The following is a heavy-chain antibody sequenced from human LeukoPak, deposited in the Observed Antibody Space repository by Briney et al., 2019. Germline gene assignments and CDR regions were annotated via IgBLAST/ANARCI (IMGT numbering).Heavy chain of an antibody. V-gene: IGHV4-59*01. Sequence: SETLSLTCTVSGGSISSYYWSWVRQPPGKGLEWIGYIYYSGSTNYNPSLKSRVTISVETSKNQFSLKLSSVTAADTAVYYCARGDTHWFDPWGQGTLVTVSS. J-gene: IGHJ5*02. CDR3: ARGDTHWFDP. D-gene: IGHD5-18*01. CDR2: IYYSGST. CDR1: GGSISSYY.